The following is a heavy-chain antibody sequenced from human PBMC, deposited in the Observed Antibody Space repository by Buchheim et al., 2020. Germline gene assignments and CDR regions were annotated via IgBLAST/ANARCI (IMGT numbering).Heavy chain of an antibody. CDR1: GFTFSSYA. CDR2: ISYDGSNK. V-gene: IGHV3-30-3*01. D-gene: IGHD5-12*01. Sequence: QVQLKESGGGVVQPGRSLRLSCAASGFTFSSYAMHWVRQAPGKGLEWVAVISYDGSNKYYADSVKGRFTISRDNSKNTLYLQMNSLRAEDTAVYYCARDRSGYDYGWFDPWGQGTL. J-gene: IGHJ5*02. CDR3: ARDRSGYDYGWFDP.